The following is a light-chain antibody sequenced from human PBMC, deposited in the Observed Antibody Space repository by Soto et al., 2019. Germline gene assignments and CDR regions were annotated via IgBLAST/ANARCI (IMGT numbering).Light chain of an antibody. CDR1: QSLVHSNGYTY. J-gene: IGKJ1*01. CDR3: MQGTHWPWT. V-gene: IGKV2-30*02. CDR2: LVS. Sequence: DVVMTQSPLSLPVTPGQPASLSCRSSQSLVHSNGYTYLNWFQQRPGQSPRRLIYLVSDRDSGVPDRFSGSGSGTDFTMKISRVEVEDVAVYYCMQGTHWPWTFGQGTKVEIK.